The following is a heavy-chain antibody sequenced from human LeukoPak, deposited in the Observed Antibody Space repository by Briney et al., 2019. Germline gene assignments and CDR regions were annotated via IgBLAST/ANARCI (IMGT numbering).Heavy chain of an antibody. D-gene: IGHD3-10*02. CDR3: AELGITMIGGV. CDR2: ISSSGSTI. J-gene: IGHJ6*04. V-gene: IGHV3-48*03. CDR1: GLTFRNYD. Sequence: GGSLRLSCIPSGLTFRNYDMHWVRQAPGKGLEWVSYISSSGSTIYYADSVKGRFTISRDNAKNSLYLQMNSLRAEDTAVYYCAELGITMIGGVWGKGTTVTISS.